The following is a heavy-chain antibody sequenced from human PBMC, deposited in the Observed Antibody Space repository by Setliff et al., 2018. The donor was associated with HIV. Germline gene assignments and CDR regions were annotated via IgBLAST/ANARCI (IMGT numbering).Heavy chain of an antibody. D-gene: IGHD3-10*01. V-gene: IGHV2-5*01. Sequence: SGPTLVNPTQTLTLTCTFSGLSLSTSGVGVGWIRQSPGKALEWLAFIYWNNNKHYSTSLKSRLTVTKDTSKNQVVLTMTNMDPAYTATYYCVFGRGDGYFDYWGQGTLVTVSS. CDR1: GLSLSTSGVG. CDR2: IYWNNNK. CDR3: VFGRGDGYFDY. J-gene: IGHJ4*02.